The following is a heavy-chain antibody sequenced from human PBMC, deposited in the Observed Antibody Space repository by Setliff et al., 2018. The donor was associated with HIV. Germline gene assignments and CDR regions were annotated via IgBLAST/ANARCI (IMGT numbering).Heavy chain of an antibody. Sequence: SETLSLTCTVSGYSISSGYYWGWIRQPPGKGLEWIGSIYHSGSTYYNPSLKSRVTISVGTSKNQFSLKLSSVTAADTAVYYCARAMRGVVVTNMYYYYGMDVWG. D-gene: IGHD2-21*02. CDR2: IYHSGST. V-gene: IGHV4-38-2*02. CDR3: ARAMRGVVVTNMYYYYGMDV. CDR1: GYSISSGYY. J-gene: IGHJ6*01.